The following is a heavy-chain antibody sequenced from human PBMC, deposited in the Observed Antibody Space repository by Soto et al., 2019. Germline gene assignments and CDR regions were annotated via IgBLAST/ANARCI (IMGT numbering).Heavy chain of an antibody. CDR1: GGSISSYY. J-gene: IGHJ5*02. D-gene: IGHD3-10*01. CDR2: IYYSGST. Sequence: LSLTCTVSGGSISSYYWSWIRQPPGKGLEWIGYIYYSGSTNYNPSLKSRVTISVDTSKNQFSLKLSSVTAADTAVYYCARDGGYYGSGSYLGLGPWGQGTLVTVSS. CDR3: ARDGGYYGSGSYLGLGP. V-gene: IGHV4-59*01.